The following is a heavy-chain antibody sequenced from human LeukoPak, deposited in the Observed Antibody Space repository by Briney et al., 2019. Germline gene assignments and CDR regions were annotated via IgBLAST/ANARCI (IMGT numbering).Heavy chain of an antibody. Sequence: PSETLSLTCAVYGGSFSGYYWSWIRQPPGKGLEWIGEINHSGSTNYNLSLKSRVTISVDTSKNQFSLKLSSVTAADTAVYYCARSHRLGIGSARYDYWGQGTLVTVSS. V-gene: IGHV4-34*01. J-gene: IGHJ4*02. D-gene: IGHD3-16*01. CDR3: ARSHRLGIGSARYDY. CDR1: GGSFSGYY. CDR2: INHSGST.